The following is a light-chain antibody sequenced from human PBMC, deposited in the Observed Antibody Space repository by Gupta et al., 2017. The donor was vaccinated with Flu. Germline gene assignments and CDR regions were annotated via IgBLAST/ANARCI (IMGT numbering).Light chain of an antibody. Sequence: PGLRVTISCSGSSSNIGSNYVYWYQQLPGTAPKLLIYRNNQRPSGVPDRFSGSKSGTSASLAISGLRSEDEADYYCAAWDDSLSGPVFGGGTKLTVL. V-gene: IGLV1-47*01. CDR3: AAWDDSLSGPV. CDR1: SSNIGSNY. J-gene: IGLJ2*01. CDR2: RNN.